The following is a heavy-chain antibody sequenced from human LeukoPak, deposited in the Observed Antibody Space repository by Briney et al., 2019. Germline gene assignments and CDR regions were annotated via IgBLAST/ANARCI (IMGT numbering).Heavy chain of an antibody. D-gene: IGHD4-23*01. CDR2: INPNGGGT. CDR3: ARNGGNY. CDR1: GGTFSSYA. Sequence: ASVKVSCKASGGTFSSYAISWVRQAPGQGLEWMGWINPNGGGTNYAQKFQGRVTMTRDTSISTAYMELSRLRSDDTAMYYCARNGGNYWGQGTLVTVSS. J-gene: IGHJ4*02. V-gene: IGHV1-2*02.